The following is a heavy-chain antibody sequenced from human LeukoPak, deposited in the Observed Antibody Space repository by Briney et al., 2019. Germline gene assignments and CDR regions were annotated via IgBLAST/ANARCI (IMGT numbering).Heavy chain of an antibody. CDR2: IDPNSGGT. J-gene: IGHJ4*02. CDR3: ASRPRFGEARLDY. V-gene: IGHV1-2*02. Sequence: ASVKVSCKASGYTFTGYYMHWVRQAPGQGLEWMGWIDPNSGGTNYAQKFQGRVTMTRDTSISTAYMELSRLRSDDTAVYYCASRPRFGEARLDYWGQGTLVTVSS. D-gene: IGHD3-10*01. CDR1: GYTFTGYY.